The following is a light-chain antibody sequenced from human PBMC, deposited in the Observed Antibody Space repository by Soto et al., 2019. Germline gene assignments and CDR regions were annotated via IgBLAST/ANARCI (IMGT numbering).Light chain of an antibody. CDR2: DAS. J-gene: IGKJ4*01. V-gene: IGKV1-5*01. CDR1: QSINNW. Sequence: DIQMTPSPSTLSASVGHRVTITCLASQSINNWLAWYQQKPGKAPKFLIYDASNLESGVPSRFSGSASETEFTLTISSLQPDDFATYYCQQYDNYPLTFGGGTKVDI. CDR3: QQYDNYPLT.